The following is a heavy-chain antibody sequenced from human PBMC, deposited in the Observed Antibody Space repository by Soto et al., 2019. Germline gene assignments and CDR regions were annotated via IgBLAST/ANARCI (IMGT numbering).Heavy chain of an antibody. D-gene: IGHD2-15*01. CDR2: IKTKIEGETT. CDR3: NTGSVEGV. Sequence: QLVESGGGLVRPGGSLRLSCSASGFSISSALMSWVRQAPGKGLEWVGRIKTKIEGETTHYAAPVNGRFTVSRDDSKNMLYLQMNSLKADDTALYYCNTGSVEGVWGQGTTVTVSS. V-gene: IGHV3-15*06. J-gene: IGHJ6*02. CDR1: GFSISSAL.